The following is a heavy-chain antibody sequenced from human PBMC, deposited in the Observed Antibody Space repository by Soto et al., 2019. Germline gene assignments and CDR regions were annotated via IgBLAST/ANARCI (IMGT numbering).Heavy chain of an antibody. CDR3: VMLANDATPTPQDV. Sequence: QVQLVQSGDEVKKPGASVKVSCKASGYIFVNYGIAWVRQAPGQGLEWMGWISPYTGNTHSASKVQGRLTMTTDTSTSTAYVHLGSLTSDDTAVYYCVMLANDATPTPQDVWGQGTTVTVSS. V-gene: IGHV1-18*01. D-gene: IGHD2-8*01. CDR1: GYIFVNYG. J-gene: IGHJ6*02. CDR2: ISPYTGNT.